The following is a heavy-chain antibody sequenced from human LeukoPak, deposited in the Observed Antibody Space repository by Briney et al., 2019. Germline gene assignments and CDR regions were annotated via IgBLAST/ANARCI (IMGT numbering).Heavy chain of an antibody. CDR3: ANIGYLADY. V-gene: IGHV3-23*01. CDR2: ISGSGGST. D-gene: IGHD6-13*01. CDR1: GFTFNNYI. Sequence: GGSLRLSCAASGFTFNNYIMSWVRQAPGKGLEWVSAISGSGGSTYYADSVKGRFTISRDNSKNTLYLQMNSLRAEDTAVYYCANIGYLADYWGQGTLVTVSS. J-gene: IGHJ4*02.